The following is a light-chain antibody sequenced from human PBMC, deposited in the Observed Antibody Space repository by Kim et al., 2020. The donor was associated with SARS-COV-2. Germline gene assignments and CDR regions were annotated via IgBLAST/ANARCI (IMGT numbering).Light chain of an antibody. CDR1: KLGDKY. V-gene: IGLV3-1*01. CDR2: QDN. J-gene: IGLJ3*02. CDR3: QAWHSSTAGV. Sequence: SYELTQPPSVSVSPGQTASITCSGDKLGDKYACWYQQKPGHSPVVVTYQDNKRPSGIPERFSGSSSGNTATLTISGTQAMDEADYYCQAWHSSTAGVFGGGTQLTVL.